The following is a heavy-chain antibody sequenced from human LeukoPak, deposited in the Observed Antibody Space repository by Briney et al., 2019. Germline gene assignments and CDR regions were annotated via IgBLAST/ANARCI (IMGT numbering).Heavy chain of an antibody. V-gene: IGHV4-59*10. D-gene: IGHD3-16*01. Sequence: SETLSLTCAVYGGSFSSYYWSWIRQPAGKGLEWIGRIYTSGNTKYNPSLKSRVTISVDTSKNQFSLKLSSVTAADTAVYYCARMIKDDYYFDYWGQGTLVTVSS. CDR1: GGSFSSYY. CDR2: IYTSGNT. CDR3: ARMIKDDYYFDY. J-gene: IGHJ4*02.